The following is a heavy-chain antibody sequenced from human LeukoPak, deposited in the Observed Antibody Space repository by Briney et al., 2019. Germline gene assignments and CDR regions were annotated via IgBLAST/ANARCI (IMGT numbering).Heavy chain of an antibody. D-gene: IGHD5-12*01. CDR2: INPNSGGT. CDR3: ARAGGYDSGMDV. CDR1: GYTFTGYY. Sequence: ASVKVSCKASGYTFTGYYMHWVRQAPGQGFEWMGWINPNSGGTNYAQKFQGRVTMTRDTSISTAYMELSRLRSDDTAVYYCARAGGYDSGMDVWGQGTTVTVSS. J-gene: IGHJ6*02. V-gene: IGHV1-2*02.